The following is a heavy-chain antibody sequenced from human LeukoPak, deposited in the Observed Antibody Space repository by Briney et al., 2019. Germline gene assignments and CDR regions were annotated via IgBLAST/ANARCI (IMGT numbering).Heavy chain of an antibody. CDR1: GFTFSNAW. Sequence: GGSLRLSCAASGFTFSNAWMSWVRQAPGKGLEWVGRIKSKTDGGTTDYAAPVKGRFTISRDDSKNTLYLQMNSLKTEDTAVYYCASAAEWELLLWQHWGQGTLVTVSS. CDR2: IKSKTDGGTT. CDR3: ASAAEWELLLWQH. D-gene: IGHD1-26*01. J-gene: IGHJ1*01. V-gene: IGHV3-15*01.